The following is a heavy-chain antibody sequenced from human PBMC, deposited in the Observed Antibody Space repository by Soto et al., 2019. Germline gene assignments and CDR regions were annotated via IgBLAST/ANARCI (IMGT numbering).Heavy chain of an antibody. CDR2: IYYSGST. CDR1: GGSISSGGYY. J-gene: IGHJ4*02. CDR3: ARSLSVDTAMVYGY. V-gene: IGHV4-31*03. Sequence: QVQLQESGPGLVKPSQTLSLTCTVSGGSISSGGYYWRWIRQHPGKGLEWIGYIYYSGSTYYNPSLKSRGTISVDTCKNQFALKLSSVTAADTAVYYCARSLSVDTAMVYGYWGQGTLVTVSS. D-gene: IGHD5-18*01.